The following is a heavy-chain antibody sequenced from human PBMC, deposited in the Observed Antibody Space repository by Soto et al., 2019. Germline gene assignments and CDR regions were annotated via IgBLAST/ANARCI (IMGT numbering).Heavy chain of an antibody. J-gene: IGHJ4*02. CDR3: ARDTNFYASGSGVDY. V-gene: IGHV3-21*01. D-gene: IGHD3-10*01. Sequence: GGSLRLSCAASGFTFSSYAMHWVRQAPGKGLEWVAVITSSSSNKHYADSVKGRFTISRDNAKSSLYLQMNSLRAEDTAVYYCARDTNFYASGSGVDYWGQGTLVTVSS. CDR1: GFTFSSYA. CDR2: ITSSSSNK.